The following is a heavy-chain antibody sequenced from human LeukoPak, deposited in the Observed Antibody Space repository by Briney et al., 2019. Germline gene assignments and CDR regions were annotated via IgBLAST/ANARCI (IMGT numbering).Heavy chain of an antibody. CDR1: GGSISSYY. CDR2: IYSSGNP. V-gene: IGHV4-39*01. Sequence: PSETLSLTCTVSGGSISSYYWSWIRQPPGKGLEWIGSIYSSGNPYYNPSLKSRVTISVDASKNNFSLKLSSVAAADTAVYYCARQTETSGADSWGQGTLVTVSS. J-gene: IGHJ4*02. D-gene: IGHD1-14*01. CDR3: ARQTETSGADS.